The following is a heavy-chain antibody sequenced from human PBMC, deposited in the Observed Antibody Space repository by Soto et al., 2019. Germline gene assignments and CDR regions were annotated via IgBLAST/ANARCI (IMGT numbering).Heavy chain of an antibody. J-gene: IGHJ4*02. CDR3: AKSPQGSGSYYKSDVSYFAY. CDR1: GGTFSGYA. CDR2: ISGSGGST. Sequence: WGSLRLSCAAAGGTFSGYARSWVRQAPGKGLEWVSAISGSGGSTYYADSVKGRFTISRDNSTNTLYLQMNSLRAEDTAVYYCAKSPQGSGSYYKSDVSYFAYWGQGTLVPVSS. V-gene: IGHV3-23*01. D-gene: IGHD3-10*01.